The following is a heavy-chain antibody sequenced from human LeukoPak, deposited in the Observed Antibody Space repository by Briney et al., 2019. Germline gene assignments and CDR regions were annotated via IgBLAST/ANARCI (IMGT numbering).Heavy chain of an antibody. D-gene: IGHD3-10*01. V-gene: IGHV4-39*01. J-gene: IGHJ4*02. CDR1: GGSISSSSYY. CDR3: ARRYGSGSYAIDY. Sequence: SETLSLTCTVSGGSISSSSYYWGWIRQPPGKGLEWIGSIYYSGSTYYNPSLTSRVTISVDTSKNQFSLKLSSVTAADTAVYYCARRYGSGSYAIDYWGQGTLVTVSS. CDR2: IYYSGST.